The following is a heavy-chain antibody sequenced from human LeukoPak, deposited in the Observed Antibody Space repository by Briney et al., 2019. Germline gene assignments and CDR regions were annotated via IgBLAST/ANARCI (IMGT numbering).Heavy chain of an antibody. V-gene: IGHV4-61*01. CDR1: GGSISSSSYY. J-gene: IGHJ4*02. D-gene: IGHD5-18*01. Sequence: PSETLSLTCTVSGGSISSSSYYWGWIRQPPGKGLEWIGYIYYSGSTNYNPSLKSRVTISVDTSKNQFSLKLSSVTAADTAVYYCARDGADGYSYGSFDYWGQGTLVTVSS. CDR2: IYYSGST. CDR3: ARDGADGYSYGSFDY.